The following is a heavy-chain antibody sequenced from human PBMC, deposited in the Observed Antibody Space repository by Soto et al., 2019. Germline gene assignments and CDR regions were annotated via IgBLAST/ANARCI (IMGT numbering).Heavy chain of an antibody. Sequence: QVHLVESGGGVVKPGGSLRLSCTASGFTFSDYYMSWIRQAPGKGLEWVSYISSSSSYIYYADSVKGRFTISRDNAKNSLYLQMNSLRAEDTAVYYCARGFFYSSLNVLGYWGQGTLVTVSS. CDR1: GFTFSDYY. D-gene: IGHD6-6*01. V-gene: IGHV3-11*06. J-gene: IGHJ4*02. CDR3: ARGFFYSSLNVLGY. CDR2: ISSSSSYI.